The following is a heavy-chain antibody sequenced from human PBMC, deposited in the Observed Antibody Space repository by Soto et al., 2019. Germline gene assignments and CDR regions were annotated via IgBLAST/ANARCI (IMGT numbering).Heavy chain of an antibody. CDR2: ISAYNGNT. Sequence: ASLKVSCNASGYTFTSYGISWVRQAPGQGLEWMGLISAYNGNTNYAQKLQGRVTMTTDTSTSTAYMELRSLRSDDTAVYYCARVHCSSTICYPIHXWGQGTLFTVSX. J-gene: IGHJ4*02. V-gene: IGHV1-18*04. D-gene: IGHD2-2*01. CDR3: ARVHCSSTICYPIHX. CDR1: GYTFTSYG.